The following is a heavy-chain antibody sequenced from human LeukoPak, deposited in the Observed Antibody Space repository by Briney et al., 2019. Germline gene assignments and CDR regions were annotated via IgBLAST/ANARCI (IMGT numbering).Heavy chain of an antibody. CDR1: GFTFGGYG. Sequence: GGSLRLSCAGSGFTFGGYGMHWFRQTPGKGLEWEAVIAYDGSRAFYADSVKGRFTISRDNSKNTMSVQMDDLRAEDTAVYYCTRYNNDHFDYWGQGTLVTVSS. CDR3: TRYNNDHFDY. J-gene: IGHJ4*02. CDR2: IAYDGSRA. D-gene: IGHD1-14*01. V-gene: IGHV3-33*01.